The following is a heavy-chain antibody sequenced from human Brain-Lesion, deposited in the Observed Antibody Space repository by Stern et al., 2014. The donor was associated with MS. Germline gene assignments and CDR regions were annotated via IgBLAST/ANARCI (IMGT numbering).Heavy chain of an antibody. CDR2: IYYSGNT. V-gene: IGHV4-39*01. J-gene: IGHJ5*02. CDR3: AGEEDIRYCSGGSCTGNWFDP. Sequence: QVQLVESGPGLVKPSETLSLTCTVAGGSVSSTSYAWAWIRQPPGKGLEWIGTIYYSGNTYYGRPYKSRLTISLDTPKNQFSLQLRSVTAADTAVYYCAGEEDIRYCSGGSCTGNWFDPWGQGTLVTVSS. D-gene: IGHD2-15*01. CDR1: GGSVSSTSYA.